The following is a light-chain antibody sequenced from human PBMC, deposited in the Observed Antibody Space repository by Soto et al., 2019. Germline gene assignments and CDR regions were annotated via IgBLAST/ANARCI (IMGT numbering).Light chain of an antibody. J-gene: IGKJ5*01. CDR2: AAS. CDR1: QSISSY. V-gene: IGKV1-39*01. CDR3: QQHETLIT. Sequence: DIQMTQSPASLSASVGDRLTITFRASQSISSYLNWYQQKPGKAPKLLIYAASSLQSGVPSRFSGSGSGTDYTLTISSLQPEDFAVYYCQQHETLITFGQGTRLE.